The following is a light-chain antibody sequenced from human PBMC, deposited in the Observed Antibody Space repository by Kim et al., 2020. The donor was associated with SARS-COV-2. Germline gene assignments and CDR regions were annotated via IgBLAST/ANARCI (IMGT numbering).Light chain of an antibody. CDR2: DVS. CDR3: SSFTSSSTYV. V-gene: IGLV2-14*04. CDR1: SSDVGGYKH. Sequence: PGQSITISCTGTSSDVGGYKHVSWYQQHPGKAPKVMTYDVSKRPSGVSNRFSGSKSGNTASLTISGLQAEDEADYYCSSFTSSSTYVFGTGTKVTVL. J-gene: IGLJ1*01.